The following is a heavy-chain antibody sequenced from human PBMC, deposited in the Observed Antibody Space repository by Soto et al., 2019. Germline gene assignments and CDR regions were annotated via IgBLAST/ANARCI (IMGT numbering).Heavy chain of an antibody. J-gene: IGHJ4*02. CDR3: ARDRDGYNSPYFDY. Sequence: SETLSLTCAVYGGSFSGYYWIWIRQPPGKGLEWIGEINHSGSTNYNPSLKSRVTISVDTSKNQFSLKLSSVTAADTAVYYCARDRDGYNSPYFDYWGQGTLVTVSS. D-gene: IGHD5-12*01. CDR2: INHSGST. V-gene: IGHV4-34*01. CDR1: GGSFSGYY.